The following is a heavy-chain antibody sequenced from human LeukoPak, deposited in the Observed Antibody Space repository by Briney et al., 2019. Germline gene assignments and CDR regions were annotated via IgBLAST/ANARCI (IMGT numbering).Heavy chain of an antibody. V-gene: IGHV4-4*02. J-gene: IGHJ3*02. CDR2: IYHSGST. D-gene: IGHD5-12*01. Sequence: SETLSLICAVSGGSFSSINWWSWVRQPPGKGLEWIGEIYHSGSTNYNPSLKSRVTISVDRSKNQFSLNLNAVTAADTAVYYCARGGYDFGAFEIWGQGTMVTVSS. CDR3: ARGGYDFGAFEI. CDR1: GGSFSSINW.